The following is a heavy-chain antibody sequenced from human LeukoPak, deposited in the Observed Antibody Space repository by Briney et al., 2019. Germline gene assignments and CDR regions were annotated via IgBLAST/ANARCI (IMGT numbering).Heavy chain of an antibody. D-gene: IGHD3-22*01. CDR3: ARDWPNYYGTNGHYYRRDGDY. V-gene: IGHV3-23*01. CDR2: ITSSGEST. J-gene: IGHJ4*02. Sequence: GGSLRLSCASSGFTFSSYAMSWVRQTPGKGLEWVSSITSSGESTYYADSVKDQFTISRDNSKSTLYLQMNNLRAEDTAVYYCARDWPNYYGTNGHYYRRDGDYWGLGTLVTVSS. CDR1: GFTFSSYA.